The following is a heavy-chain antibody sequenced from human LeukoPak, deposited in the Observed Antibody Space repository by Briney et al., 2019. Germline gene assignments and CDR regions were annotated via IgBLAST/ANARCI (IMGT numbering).Heavy chain of an antibody. V-gene: IGHV3-9*01. Sequence: GGSLRLSCAASGFTFDDYAMHWVRQTPGKGLEWVSGITWNSGSIAYADSVKGRFTISRDNAENSLYLQMNSLRAEDTALYYCAKSFGSGSYYPFDYWGQGTLVTVSS. D-gene: IGHD3-10*01. CDR2: ITWNSGSI. CDR3: AKSFGSGSYYPFDY. J-gene: IGHJ4*02. CDR1: GFTFDDYA.